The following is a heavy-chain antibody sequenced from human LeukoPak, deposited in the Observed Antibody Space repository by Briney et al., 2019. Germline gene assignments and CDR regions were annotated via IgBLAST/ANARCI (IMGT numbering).Heavy chain of an antibody. J-gene: IGHJ4*02. D-gene: IGHD2-15*01. V-gene: IGHV4-59*01. CDR3: ARAIGGVVAATHIDY. Sequence: SETLSLTCTVSGGSISSYYWSWIRQPPGKGLEWIGYIYYSGSTNYNPSLKSRVTISVDTSKNQFSLKLSSVTAADTAVYYCARAIGGVVAATHIDYWGQGTLVTVSS. CDR2: IYYSGST. CDR1: GGSISSYY.